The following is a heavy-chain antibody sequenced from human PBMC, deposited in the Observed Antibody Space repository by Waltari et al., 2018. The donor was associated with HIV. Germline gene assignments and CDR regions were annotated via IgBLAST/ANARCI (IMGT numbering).Heavy chain of an antibody. CDR3: AREASTLQLGAFDN. CDR1: GLTCSIYG. J-gene: IGHJ3*02. Sequence: QVQVVESGGGVVQPGRSLRLSCVASGLTCSIYGLHWVRQAPGKGLEWVSFIQYDGSAIYYSDSVKGRFIISRDNSKKTLFLQMNGLRAEDTALYYCAREASTLQLGAFDNWGQGTMVTVSS. D-gene: IGHD7-27*01. V-gene: IGHV3-33*01. CDR2: IQYDGSAI.